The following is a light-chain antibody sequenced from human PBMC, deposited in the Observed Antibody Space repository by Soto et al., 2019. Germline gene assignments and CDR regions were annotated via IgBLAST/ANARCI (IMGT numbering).Light chain of an antibody. CDR3: YSFTGISTSLFV. CDR1: SRDIGTCNL. Sequence: QAVVTQPASVSGSPGQSITISCTGSSRDIGTCNLVSWYQQYPGKAPKLIIYEVTKRPSGISYRFSGSKSGNTASLTISGLQPEDEATYYCYSFTGISTSLFVFGTGTKVTVL. V-gene: IGLV2-23*02. J-gene: IGLJ1*01. CDR2: EVT.